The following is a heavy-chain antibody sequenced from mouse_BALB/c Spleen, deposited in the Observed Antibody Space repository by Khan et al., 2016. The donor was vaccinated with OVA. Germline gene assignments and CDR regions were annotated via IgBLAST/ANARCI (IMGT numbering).Heavy chain of an antibody. CDR1: GYTFTSYW. CDR2: IFPGTDTT. Sequence: QVQLQQSGAELVKPGASVKLSCKTSGYTFTSYWIQWVKQRPGQGLGWIGQIFPGTDTTYYTENFKGKATLTVDTSSNTSFMQFSILTSEDSAVYCWARGDCGNYEFAYWGQGTLVTVSP. D-gene: IGHD2-1*01. V-gene: IGHV1S132*01. CDR3: ARGDCGNYEFAY. J-gene: IGHJ3*01.